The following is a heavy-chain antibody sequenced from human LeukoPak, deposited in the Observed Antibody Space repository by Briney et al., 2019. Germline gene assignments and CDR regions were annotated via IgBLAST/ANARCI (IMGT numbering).Heavy chain of an antibody. Sequence: GGSLRLSCAASGFTFSSYAMHWVRQAPGKGLEWVAVISYDGSNKYYADSVKGRFTISRDNSKNTLYLQMNSLRAEDTAVYYCATLTTPYSSSWPFDYWGQGTLVTVSS. V-gene: IGHV3-30*04. CDR3: ATLTTPYSSSWPFDY. CDR1: GFTFSSYA. J-gene: IGHJ4*02. D-gene: IGHD6-13*01. CDR2: ISYDGSNK.